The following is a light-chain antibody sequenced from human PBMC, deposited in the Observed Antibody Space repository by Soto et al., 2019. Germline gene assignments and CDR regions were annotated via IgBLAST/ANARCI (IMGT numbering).Light chain of an antibody. CDR1: SSDVGGYNY. Sequence: QSVLTQPTSVTGFPGQSITISYTGTSSDVGGYNYVSWYQHHPGKAPKLMICDVSDRPSGVSNRFSGSKSGNTASLTISGLQAEDEADYYCSSYTSSSTPWVFGTGTRSPS. CDR2: DVS. CDR3: SSYTSSSTPWV. V-gene: IGLV2-14*03. J-gene: IGLJ1*01.